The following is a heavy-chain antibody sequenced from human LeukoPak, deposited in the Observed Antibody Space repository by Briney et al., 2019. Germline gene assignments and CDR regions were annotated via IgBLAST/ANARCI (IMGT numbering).Heavy chain of an antibody. D-gene: IGHD4-11*01. V-gene: IGHV3-33*06. CDR3: AKESNTVTATHDNWFDP. Sequence: GGSLRLSCAASGFTFSSYGMHWVRQAPGKGLEWVAIIWYDGSNKYYADSVKGRFTISRDNSKNTLYLQMNSLRAEDTAVYYCAKESNTVTATHDNWFDPWGQGTLVTVSS. J-gene: IGHJ5*02. CDR1: GFTFSSYG. CDR2: IWYDGSNK.